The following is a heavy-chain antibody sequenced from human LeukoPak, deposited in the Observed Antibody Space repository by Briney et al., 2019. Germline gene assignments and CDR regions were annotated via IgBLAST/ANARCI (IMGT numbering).Heavy chain of an antibody. J-gene: IGHJ5*01. V-gene: IGHV1-3*01. Sequence: ASVKVSCKASGYTFTRYAIHWVRQAPGQRLEWMGWINAGNGNTKYSQKFQGRVTITRDTTASTAYMDLSSLSSEDTAVYYCARVYCSSPSCYLGWFDSWGQGTLVTVSS. CDR1: GYTFTRYA. D-gene: IGHD2-2*01. CDR2: INAGNGNT. CDR3: ARVYCSSPSCYLGWFDS.